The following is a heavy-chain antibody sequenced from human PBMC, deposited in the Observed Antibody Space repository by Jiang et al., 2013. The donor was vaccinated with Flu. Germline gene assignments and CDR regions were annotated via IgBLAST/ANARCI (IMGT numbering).Heavy chain of an antibody. D-gene: IGHD3-22*01. J-gene: IGHJ4*02. CDR2: TSYDGTNK. V-gene: IGHV3-30*18. CDR1: TFSSYG. CDR3: AKAGYYDGSAYYVDD. Sequence: TFSSYGMHWVRQAPGKGLEWVAVTSYDGTNKYYADSVKGRFTISRDNSKNTLYLQMNSLRAEDTAMYYCAKAGYYDGSAYYVDDWGQGTLVTVSS.